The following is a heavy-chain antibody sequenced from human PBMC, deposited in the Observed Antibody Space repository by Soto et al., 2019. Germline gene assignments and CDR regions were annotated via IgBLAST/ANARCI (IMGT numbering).Heavy chain of an antibody. CDR2: ISYDGGRK. V-gene: IGHV3-30*18. Sequence: QVQLVESGGGVVQPGRSLRLSCAASGFTFSTYGMQWVRQAPGKGLEWVAVISYDGGRKFYAESVEGRFTISRDNSKNTLYLQMNSLRAEDTAVYYCVKDGPWYDSSAYYPRSLDFYGMDGWGQGTTVTVSS. D-gene: IGHD3-22*01. CDR1: GFTFSTYG. J-gene: IGHJ6*02. CDR3: VKDGPWYDSSAYYPRSLDFYGMDG.